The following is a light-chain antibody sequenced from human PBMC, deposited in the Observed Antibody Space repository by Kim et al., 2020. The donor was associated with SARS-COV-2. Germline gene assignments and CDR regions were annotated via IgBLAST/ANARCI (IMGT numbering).Light chain of an antibody. CDR1: SSNIGAGYD. CDR2: GNS. J-gene: IGLJ1*01. Sequence: QRVAITCTGSSSNIGAGYDVHWYQQLPGTAPKLLIYGNSNRPSGVPDRFSGSKSGTSASLAITGLQAEDEADYYCQSYDSSLSGYVFGTGTKVTVL. CDR3: QSYDSSLSGYV. V-gene: IGLV1-40*01.